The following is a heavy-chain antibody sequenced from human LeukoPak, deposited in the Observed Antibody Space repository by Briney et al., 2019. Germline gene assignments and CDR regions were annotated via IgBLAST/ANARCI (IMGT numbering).Heavy chain of an antibody. CDR1: GFTFSSYA. CDR2: ITASDGNT. V-gene: IGHV3-23*01. D-gene: IGHD5-18*01. Sequence: TGGSLRLSCAASGFTFSSYAMGWVRQAPGKGLEWVSAITASDGNTYYADSVKGRFTISRDNSKNTLYLQVNSLRAEDTAVYYCAKGNGYSYGRYYFDYWGQGTLVTVSS. J-gene: IGHJ4*02. CDR3: AKGNGYSYGRYYFDY.